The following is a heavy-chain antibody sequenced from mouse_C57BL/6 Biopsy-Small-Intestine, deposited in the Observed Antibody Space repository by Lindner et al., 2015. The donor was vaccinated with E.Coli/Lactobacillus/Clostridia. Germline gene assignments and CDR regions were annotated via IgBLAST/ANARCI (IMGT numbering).Heavy chain of an antibody. V-gene: IGHV1S26*01. Sequence: SVKVSCKASGYKFNSYGITWVRQAPGQGPEWVGWISIYNDNTNYAQKFQGRVTMTADTPTTTVYMELRSLRSDDTAVYYCARVGYMNYRRYADVWGQGTSVTVTS. CDR3: ARVGYMNYRRYADV. CDR2: ISIYNDNT. J-gene: IGHJ1*01. CDR1: GYKFNSYG. D-gene: IGHD1-2*01.